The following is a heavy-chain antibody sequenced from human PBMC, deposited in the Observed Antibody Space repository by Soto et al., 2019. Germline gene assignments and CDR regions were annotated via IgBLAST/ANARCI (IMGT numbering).Heavy chain of an antibody. CDR3: TTTNVLRCFEVIDP. Sequence: QVQLVQSGAGVKKPGSSEKNSCKASGGILSSYGISRVRQAPGQGLEWLGGIIPMFGTANYAQKFQGRVTITADESTSPVYMYLSSARSEGTALYFCTTTNVLRCFEVIDPWGQGTMVTVSS. CDR2: IIPMFGTA. V-gene: IGHV1-69*12. J-gene: IGHJ5*02. CDR1: GGILSSYG. D-gene: IGHD3-9*01.